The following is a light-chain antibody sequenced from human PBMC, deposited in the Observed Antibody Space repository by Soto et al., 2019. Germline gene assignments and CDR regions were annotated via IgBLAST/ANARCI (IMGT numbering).Light chain of an antibody. CDR1: QSVSSSY. J-gene: IGKJ4*01. CDR3: QQYGSSPLT. Sequence: EIVLTQSPGTLSLSPGERATLSCRASQSVSSSYLAWYQQKPGQAPRLLIYGASSRVTGIPDRFSGSGSGTDFTLTISRLEPEDFAVYNCQQYGSSPLTFGGGTKVDIK. CDR2: GAS. V-gene: IGKV3-20*01.